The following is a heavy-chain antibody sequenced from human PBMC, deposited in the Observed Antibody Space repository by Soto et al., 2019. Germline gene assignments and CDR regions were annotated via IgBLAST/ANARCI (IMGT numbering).Heavy chain of an antibody. D-gene: IGHD6-13*01. Sequence: PSETLSLTCAVYGGSFSGYYWSWSRQTPGKGLEWIGEINHSGSTNSNPSLKSRVTISVDTSKNQFSLKLSSVPAADTAVSYCARGRPMIAAAGSRYFDYGMDVLGQGTTVTVSS. J-gene: IGHJ6*01. CDR1: GGSFSGYY. V-gene: IGHV4-34*01. CDR2: INHSGST. CDR3: ARGRPMIAAAGSRYFDYGMDV.